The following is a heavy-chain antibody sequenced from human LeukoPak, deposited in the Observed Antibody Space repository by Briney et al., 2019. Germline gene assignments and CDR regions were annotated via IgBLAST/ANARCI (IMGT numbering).Heavy chain of an antibody. J-gene: IGHJ5*02. CDR1: GGSFSGYY. V-gene: IGHV4-34*01. CDR3: ARGGPYGSGSYHNVPRGSNWFDP. Sequence: SETLSLTCAVYGGSFSGYYWSWIRQPPGKGLEWIGEINHSGSTNYNPSLKSRVTISVDTSKNQFSLKLSSVTAADTAVYYCARGGPYGSGSYHNVPRGSNWFDPWGQGTLVTVSS. CDR2: INHSGST. D-gene: IGHD3-10*01.